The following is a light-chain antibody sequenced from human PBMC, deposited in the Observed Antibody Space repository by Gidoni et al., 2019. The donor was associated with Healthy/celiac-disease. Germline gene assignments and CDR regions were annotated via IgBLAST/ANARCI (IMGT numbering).Light chain of an antibody. CDR3: QQYNNWPPYT. J-gene: IGKJ2*01. CDR1: KSVSSN. CDR2: GAS. Sequence: ELVMTQSPATLSVSPGERATLPCRASKSVSSNLAWYQQKPGQAPRLLIYGASTRATGIPARFSGSGSGTEFTLTISSLQSEDFAVYYCQQYNNWPPYTFGQGTKLEIK. V-gene: IGKV3-15*01.